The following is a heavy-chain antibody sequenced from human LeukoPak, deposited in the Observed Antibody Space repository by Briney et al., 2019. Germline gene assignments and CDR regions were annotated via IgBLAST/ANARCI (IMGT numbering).Heavy chain of an antibody. CDR2: INPKSGGT. CDR1: GYTFIGYY. V-gene: IGHV1-2*02. Sequence: ASVKVSCKASGYTFIGYYIHWVRQAPGQGLEWMGWINPKSGGTEYAQKFQGRVTMTRDTSINTAHMELSRLRSDDTAVYYCARVARSSSWNLYGYWGQGTLVTVSS. CDR3: ARVARSSSWNLYGY. D-gene: IGHD6-13*01. J-gene: IGHJ4*02.